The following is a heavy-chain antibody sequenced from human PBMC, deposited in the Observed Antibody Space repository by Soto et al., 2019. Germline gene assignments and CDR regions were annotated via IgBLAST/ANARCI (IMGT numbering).Heavy chain of an antibody. V-gene: IGHV1-69*02. CDR3: ASGPLYYYMHV. CDR1: GGTFSSYT. Sequence: SSVKVSCKASGGTFSSYTISWVRQAPGQGLEWMGRIIPILGIANYAQKFQGRVTITADKSTSTAYMELSSLRSEDTAVYYCASGPLYYYMHVWGKGTTVTVSS. J-gene: IGHJ6*03. CDR2: IIPILGIA.